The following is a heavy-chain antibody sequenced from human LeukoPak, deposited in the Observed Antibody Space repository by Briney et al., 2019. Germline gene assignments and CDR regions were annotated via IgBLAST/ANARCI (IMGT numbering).Heavy chain of an antibody. CDR3: ARTLVLRYFDWLSPIDY. J-gene: IGHJ4*02. Sequence: GASVKVSRKASGYTFTSYAMNWVRQAPGQGLEWMGWINTNTGNPTYAQGFTGRFVFSLDTSVSTAYLQISSLKAEDTAVYYCARTLVLRYFDWLSPIDYWGQGTLVTVSS. V-gene: IGHV7-4-1*02. CDR1: GYTFTSYA. D-gene: IGHD3-9*01. CDR2: INTNTGNP.